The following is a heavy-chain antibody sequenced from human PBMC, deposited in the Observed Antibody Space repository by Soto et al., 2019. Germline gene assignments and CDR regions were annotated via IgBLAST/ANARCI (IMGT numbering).Heavy chain of an antibody. Sequence: QVQLVESGGGVVPPGGSLRVSCVVSGFTFNSSNMHWVRQAPGEGLEWVAVISFDGANTFYADYVKGRFTISRDTSRDTLYLQMSRLRVEDTAVYYCARDGYNRGGFDYWGQGTLVSVSS. D-gene: IGHD5-18*01. V-gene: IGHV3-30-3*01. CDR1: GFTFNSSN. CDR3: ARDGYNRGGFDY. CDR2: ISFDGANT. J-gene: IGHJ4*02.